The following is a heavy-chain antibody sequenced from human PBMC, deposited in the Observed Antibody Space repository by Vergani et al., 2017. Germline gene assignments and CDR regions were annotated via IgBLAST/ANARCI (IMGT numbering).Heavy chain of an antibody. D-gene: IGHD2-21*02. Sequence: QVQLVQSGAEVKKPGASLKVSCKASGYTFTSYGISWVRQAPGQGLEWMGWISAYNGNTNYAQKLQGRVTMTTDTSTSTAYMELRSLRSDDTAVYYCARNGYCGGDCYSNDAFDIWGQGTMVTVSS. CDR3: ARNGYCGGDCYSNDAFDI. CDR2: ISAYNGNT. V-gene: IGHV1-18*04. CDR1: GYTFTSYG. J-gene: IGHJ3*02.